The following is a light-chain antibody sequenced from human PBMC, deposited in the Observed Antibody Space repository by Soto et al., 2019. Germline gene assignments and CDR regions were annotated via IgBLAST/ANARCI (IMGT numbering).Light chain of an antibody. V-gene: IGKV1-5*01. J-gene: IGKJ1*01. CDR2: DVS. Sequence: DIQMTQSPSTLSASVGDRVTITCRASQSINAWLAWYQQKPGKAPKLLIYDVSTLGSGVPSRFRGNASGTEFTLTISSLESDDFSTYYCQQYHRYSTFGQGTRVDIK. CDR3: QQYHRYST. CDR1: QSINAW.